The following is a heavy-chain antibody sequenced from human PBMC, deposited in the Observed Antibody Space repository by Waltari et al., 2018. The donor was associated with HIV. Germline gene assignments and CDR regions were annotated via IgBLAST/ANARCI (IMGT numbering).Heavy chain of an antibody. CDR3: AKDPGMDV. CDR2: ISGSGGST. Sequence: EVQLLESGGGLVQPGGSLRLHCAASGFTFSRSPMNWVRQAPGKGLEWVSGISGSGGSTYYADSVKGRLTISRDNSKSTVYLQMNSLRAEDTAIYYCAKDPGMDVWGQGTTVTVSS. V-gene: IGHV3-23*01. CDR1: GFTFSRSP. J-gene: IGHJ6*02.